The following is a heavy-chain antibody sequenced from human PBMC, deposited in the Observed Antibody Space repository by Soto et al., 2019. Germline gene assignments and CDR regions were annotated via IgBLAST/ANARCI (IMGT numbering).Heavy chain of an antibody. D-gene: IGHD4-17*01. CDR1: GYTFTSYG. Sequence: QVQLVQSGAEVKKPGASVKVSCKASGYTFTSYGISWVRQAPGQGLEWMGWISAYNGNTNYAQKLQGRVTMTTDTSTSTAYMELRSLRSDDTAVYYCARASRGDSRLIGTALYYYYYYMDVWGKGTTVTVSS. J-gene: IGHJ6*03. V-gene: IGHV1-18*01. CDR3: ARASRGDSRLIGTALYYYYYYMDV. CDR2: ISAYNGNT.